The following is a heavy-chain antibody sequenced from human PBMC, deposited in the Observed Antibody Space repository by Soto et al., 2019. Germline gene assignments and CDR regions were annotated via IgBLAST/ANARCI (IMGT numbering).Heavy chain of an antibody. Sequence: SVKVSCKASGGTFSSYAISWVRQAPGQGLEWMGGIIPIFGTANYAQKFQGRVTITADESTSTAYMELSSLRSEDTAVYYCASPRSVYAGEYYYYGMDVWGQGTTVTVSS. V-gene: IGHV1-69*13. D-gene: IGHD2-8*01. CDR3: ASPRSVYAGEYYYYGMDV. J-gene: IGHJ6*02. CDR2: IIPIFGTA. CDR1: GGTFSSYA.